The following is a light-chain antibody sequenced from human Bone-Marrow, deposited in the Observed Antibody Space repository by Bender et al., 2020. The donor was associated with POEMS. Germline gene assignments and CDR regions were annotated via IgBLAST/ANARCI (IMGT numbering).Light chain of an antibody. V-gene: IGLV1-44*01. J-gene: IGLJ3*02. Sequence: QSALTQPPSSSWTPGQRVTISCPVGSSNIGSHAVNWYQHPPGTAPKLLIYSSHRRPSEVPNRFSGCRSGTSASLAISGLQCDDEADYNCAVWNDSLNGWVFGGGTKLTVL. CDR1: SSNIGSHA. CDR2: SSH. CDR3: AVWNDSLNGWV.